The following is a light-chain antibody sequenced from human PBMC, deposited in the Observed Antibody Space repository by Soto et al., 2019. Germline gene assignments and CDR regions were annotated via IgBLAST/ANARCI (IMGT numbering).Light chain of an antibody. CDR1: QDITNY. J-gene: IGKJ5*01. CDR2: DGS. Sequence: DIQMTQSPSSLSASVGDRVTITSQASQDITNYLNWYQQKPGKAPRLLVYDGSNLDTGVPSRFSGSGSGTHFSFTISSLHPEDIATYYCQQFDSLPITFGQGTRLEI. V-gene: IGKV1-33*01. CDR3: QQFDSLPIT.